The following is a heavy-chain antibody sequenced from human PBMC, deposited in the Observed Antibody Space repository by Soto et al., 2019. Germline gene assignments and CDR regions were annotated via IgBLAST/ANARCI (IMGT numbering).Heavy chain of an antibody. CDR1: GYTFTNYG. J-gene: IGHJ6*03. V-gene: IGHV1-18*01. Sequence: ASVKVSCKASGYTFTNYGITWVRQAPGQGLEWMGWISAYTANTNYAQNLQDRVTMTRNTSISTAYMELSSLRSEDTAVYYCARGGSSGSDFWSGYYPYYYYYYMDVWGKGTTVTVSS. CDR3: ARGGSSGSDFWSGYYPYYYYYYMDV. CDR2: ISAYTANT. D-gene: IGHD3-3*01.